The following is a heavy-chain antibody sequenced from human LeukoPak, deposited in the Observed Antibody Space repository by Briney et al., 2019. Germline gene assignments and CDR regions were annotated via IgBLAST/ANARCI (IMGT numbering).Heavy chain of an antibody. J-gene: IGHJ6*03. D-gene: IGHD3-3*01. CDR2: IKQDGGER. Sequence: GGSLRLSCAASGFIFSNYWMGWVCQGPGKGLEWVANIKQDGGERYYVDSVKGRFTISRDNAKNSLYLEMNSLRAEDTAVYYCMRWSHDSGYYYMDVWGKGTTVTVSS. CDR3: MRWSHDSGYYYMDV. V-gene: IGHV3-7*01. CDR1: GFIFSNYW.